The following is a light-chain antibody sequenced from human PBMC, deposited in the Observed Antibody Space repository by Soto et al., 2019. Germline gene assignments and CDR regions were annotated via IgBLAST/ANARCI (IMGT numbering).Light chain of an antibody. V-gene: IGKV3-11*01. Sequence: EIVLTQSPDTLSLSPGERATLSCRASQSVRAYLAWYQQKPGQAPRLLIYDASNRATGIPARFSGSGSGTDFTLTISSLGPEDFAVYYCQQRSSWPLTFGGGTKVDIK. CDR3: QQRSSWPLT. J-gene: IGKJ4*01. CDR2: DAS. CDR1: QSVRAY.